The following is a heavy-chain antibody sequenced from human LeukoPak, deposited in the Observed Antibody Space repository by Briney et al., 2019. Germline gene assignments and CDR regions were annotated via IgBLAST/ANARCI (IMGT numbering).Heavy chain of an antibody. Sequence: KTSETLSLTCTVSGGSINRSSYYWAWIRQPPGKGTEWIGSMHPSESTYYNPSLRSRVTISVDTSRNQFSLSLTSVTAADRAVYYCARQPPYSSTFDVWGQGTMVSVSS. J-gene: IGHJ3*01. V-gene: IGHV4-39*01. CDR3: ARQPPYSSTFDV. CDR2: MHPSEST. CDR1: GGSINRSSYY. D-gene: IGHD2-21*01.